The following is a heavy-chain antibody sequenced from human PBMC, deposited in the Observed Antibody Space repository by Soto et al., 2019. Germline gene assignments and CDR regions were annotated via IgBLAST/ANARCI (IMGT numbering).Heavy chain of an antibody. V-gene: IGHV3-23*01. CDR1: GFTFSSYA. Sequence: GGSLRLSCAASGFTFSSYAMSWVRQAPGKGLEWVSAISGSGGSTYYADSVKGRFTISRDNSKNTLYLQMNSLRAEDTAVYYCAKASALWFGGNWFDPRGQGTMVTVSS. J-gene: IGHJ5*02. D-gene: IGHD3-10*01. CDR3: AKASALWFGGNWFDP. CDR2: ISGSGGST.